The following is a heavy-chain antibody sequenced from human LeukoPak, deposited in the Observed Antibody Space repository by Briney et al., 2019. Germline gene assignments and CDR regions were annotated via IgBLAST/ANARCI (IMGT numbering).Heavy chain of an antibody. D-gene: IGHD2/OR15-2a*01. CDR2: INPNSGGT. CDR3: ARGEDLYAPYFDY. Sequence: GASVKVSCKASGYTFTSFYMHWVRQAPGQGLEWMGWINPNSGGTNYAQKFQGRVTMTRDTSISTAYMELSSLRSDDTAVYYCARGEDLYAPYFDYWGQGILVTVSS. J-gene: IGHJ4*02. CDR1: GYTFTSFY. V-gene: IGHV1-2*02.